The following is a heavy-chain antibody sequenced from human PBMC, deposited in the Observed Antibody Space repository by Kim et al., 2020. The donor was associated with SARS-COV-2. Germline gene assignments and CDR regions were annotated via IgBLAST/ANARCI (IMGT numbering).Heavy chain of an antibody. D-gene: IGHD1-26*01. V-gene: IGHV3-23*01. CDR2: ISAGGHSI. Sequence: GGSLRLSCAASGFMFSSHAMTWVRQAPGKGLERVAIISAGGHSIYYADSVKGRFTVSRDNSKNTLYLQMNSLRAEDPALYFCAKDQSGDYYYYSGMDVWG. CDR1: GFMFSSHA. J-gene: IGHJ6*01. CDR3: AKDQSGDYYYYSGMDV.